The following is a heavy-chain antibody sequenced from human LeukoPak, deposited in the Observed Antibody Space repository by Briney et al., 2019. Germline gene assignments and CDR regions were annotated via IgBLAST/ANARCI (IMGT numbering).Heavy chain of an antibody. CDR2: IFHSETT. D-gene: IGHD2-2*01. V-gene: IGHV4-38-2*02. Sequence: ETLFLTCGVSGYPISGGHYWGWLRQPPGKGLEGIGSIFHSETTYYNPSLKSRVTMSVDKSKNQFSLILTSVTAADTAVYYCARDQPAARRWFDPWGQGTLVTVSS. CDR1: GYPISGGHY. J-gene: IGHJ5*02. CDR3: ARDQPAARRWFDP.